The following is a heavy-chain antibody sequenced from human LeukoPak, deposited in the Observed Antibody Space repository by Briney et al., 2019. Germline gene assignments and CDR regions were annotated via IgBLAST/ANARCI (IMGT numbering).Heavy chain of an antibody. CDR2: IKEDGSEK. J-gene: IGHJ3*02. CDR1: GFTFPTFW. D-gene: IGHD5-24*01. V-gene: IGHV3-7*01. Sequence: PGGSLRLSCAASGFTFPTFWMAWVRQAPGKGLEWVAKIKEDGSEKDYVDSVKGRFTIYRDNAKNSLHLQMNYLRAEDTAVYYCARMQMDTGYRPFDIRGQGTMVAVSS. CDR3: ARMQMDTGYRPFDI.